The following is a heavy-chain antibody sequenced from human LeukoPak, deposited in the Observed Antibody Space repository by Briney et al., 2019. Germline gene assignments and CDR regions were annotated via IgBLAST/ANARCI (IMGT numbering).Heavy chain of an antibody. J-gene: IGHJ4*02. Sequence: ASVKVSCKASGGTFSSYAISWVRQAPGQGLEWMGGVVPISGTVNYAQRFQGKVTIIADESTSTAYMELSSLRSEDTAVYYCASTVTTTFDYWGQGTLVTVSS. D-gene: IGHD4-17*01. CDR2: VVPISGTV. CDR3: ASTVTTTFDY. CDR1: GGTFSSYA. V-gene: IGHV1-69*13.